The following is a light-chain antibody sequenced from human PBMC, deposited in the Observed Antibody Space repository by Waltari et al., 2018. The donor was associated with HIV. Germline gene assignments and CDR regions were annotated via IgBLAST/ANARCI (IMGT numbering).Light chain of an antibody. CDR3: QAWDSGTGV. Sequence: SYELTQPPSVSVSPGQAATITCSGDKLDDKYVCWYQQKPGRSPVLLLYQDHKRLSGIPDRFSGSNSGNTATLTISGTQTMDEADYYCQAWDSGTGVFGSGTTVTVL. CDR1: KLDDKY. J-gene: IGLJ1*01. CDR2: QDH. V-gene: IGLV3-1*01.